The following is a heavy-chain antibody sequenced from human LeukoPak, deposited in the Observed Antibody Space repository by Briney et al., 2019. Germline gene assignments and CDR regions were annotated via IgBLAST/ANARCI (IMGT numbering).Heavy chain of an antibody. CDR3: ARVRGTAIAYYYYGMDV. V-gene: IGHV4-34*01. D-gene: IGHD5-18*01. J-gene: IGHJ6*02. CDR1: GGSFSGYY. Sequence: SETLSLTCAVYGGSFSGYYWSWIRQPPGKGLEWIGEINHSGSTNYNPSLKSRVTISVNTSKNQFSLKLSSVTAADTAVYYCARVRGTAIAYYYYGMDVWGQGTLVTVS. CDR2: INHSGST.